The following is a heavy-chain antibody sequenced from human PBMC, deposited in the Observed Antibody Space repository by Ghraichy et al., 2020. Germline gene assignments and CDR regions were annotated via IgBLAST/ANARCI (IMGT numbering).Heavy chain of an antibody. V-gene: IGHV4-34*01. CDR2: INRDGTT. J-gene: IGHJ6*03. CDR1: GGSSSGYF. Sequence: SETLSLTCAVYGGSSSGYFWTWVRQSPGKGLEWIGEINRDGTTNYNPSLKSRVTISVDTSRKQFSLKLSSVTAADTAIYFCASPSYDSSANYYYMDVWGKGTPVTVSS. D-gene: IGHD3-3*01. CDR3: ASPSYDSSANYYYMDV.